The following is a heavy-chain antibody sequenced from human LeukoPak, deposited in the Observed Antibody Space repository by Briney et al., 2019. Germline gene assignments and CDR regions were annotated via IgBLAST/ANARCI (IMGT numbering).Heavy chain of an antibody. CDR1: VCTISVNC. V-gene: IGHV3-74*01. Sequence: GGSLRLSRAYPVCTISVNCIHWGCQAPGKGLVWGSRINSDESSRNYADSLKGRFTISRDNAKNTLYLQMNSLRVESTAVYDCVRCHYLRIRYGMDVWGQGTTVTVSS. D-gene: IGHD2-15*01. CDR2: INSDESSR. J-gene: IGHJ6*02. CDR3: VRCHYLRIRYGMDV.